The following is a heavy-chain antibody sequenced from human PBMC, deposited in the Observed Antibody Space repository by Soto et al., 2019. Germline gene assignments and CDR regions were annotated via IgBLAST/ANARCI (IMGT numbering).Heavy chain of an antibody. CDR3: ARVRIVVVVAATPDGMDV. CDR2: INHSGST. D-gene: IGHD2-15*01. V-gene: IGHV4-34*01. J-gene: IGHJ6*02. Sequence: SETLSLTCAVYGGSFSGYYWSWIRQPPGKGLEWIGEINHSGSTNYNPSLKSRVTISVDTSKNQFSLKLSSVTAADTAVYYCARVRIVVVVAATPDGMDVWGQGTMVTVSS. CDR1: GGSFSGYY.